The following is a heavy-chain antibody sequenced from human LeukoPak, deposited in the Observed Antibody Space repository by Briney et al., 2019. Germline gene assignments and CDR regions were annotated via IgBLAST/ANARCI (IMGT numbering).Heavy chain of an antibody. CDR1: GGSISSYY. J-gene: IGHJ4*02. Sequence: SVTLSHTCTVSGGSISSYYWSWIRQPPGKGLEWIGYIYYSGSTNYNPSLKSRVTISVDTSKNQFSLKLSSVTAADTAVYYCARREISSGYVYYFDYWGQGTLVTVSS. CDR3: ARREISSGYVYYFDY. D-gene: IGHD3-22*01. V-gene: IGHV4-59*01. CDR2: IYYSGST.